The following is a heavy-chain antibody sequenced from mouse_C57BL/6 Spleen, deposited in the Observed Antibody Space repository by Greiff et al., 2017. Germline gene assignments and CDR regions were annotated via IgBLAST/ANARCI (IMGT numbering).Heavy chain of an antibody. V-gene: IGHV1-82*01. CDR1: GYAFSSSW. D-gene: IGHD1-1*01. CDR2: IYPGDGDT. J-gene: IGHJ3*01. Sequence: VQLQESGPELVKPGASVKISCKASGYAFSSSWMNWVKQRPGKGLEWIGRIYPGDGDTNYNGKFKGKATLTADKSSSTAYMQLSSLTSEDSAVYFCARGGDYYGSSYWFAYWGQGTLVTVSA. CDR3: ARGGDYYGSSYWFAY.